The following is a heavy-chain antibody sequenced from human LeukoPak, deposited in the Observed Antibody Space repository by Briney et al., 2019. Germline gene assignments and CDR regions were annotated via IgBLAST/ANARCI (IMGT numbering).Heavy chain of an antibody. CDR1: EFTFTTYG. CDR3: ARDWKTDSFDY. Sequence: GGSLRLSCAASEFTFTTYGMHWVRQAPGKGLEWVAFIYYDGSNIYYADYVKGRFTISRGISKNTLYLQMDSLRAEDTAIYYCARDWKTDSFDYWGQGTLVTVSS. J-gene: IGHJ4*02. CDR2: IYYDGSNI. V-gene: IGHV3-33*01. D-gene: IGHD1-1*01.